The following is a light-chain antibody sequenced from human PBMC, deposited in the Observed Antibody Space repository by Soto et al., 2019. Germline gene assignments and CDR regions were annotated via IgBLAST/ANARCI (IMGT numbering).Light chain of an antibody. J-gene: IGKJ4*01. V-gene: IGKV1-8*01. CDR3: QQYYSYPPT. Sequence: AIRMTQSPSSFSASTGDRVTITCRASQGISSYLAWYQQKPGKASKLLIYAASTLQSGDPSRFSGSGSGTDFTLTISCLQSEDFATYYCQQYYSYPPTFGGGTKVEIK. CDR1: QGISSY. CDR2: AAS.